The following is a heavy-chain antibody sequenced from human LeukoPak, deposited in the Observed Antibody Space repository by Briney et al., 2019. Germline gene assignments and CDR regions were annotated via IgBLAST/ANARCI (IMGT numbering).Heavy chain of an antibody. V-gene: IGHV3-73*01. CDR2: IRSKTNSYAT. Sequence: GGSLRLSCAASGFTFSGSAMHWVPQAAGQGLERVGRIRSKTNSYATSYAASVKGRFALSRDDSKNTAYLQMNSLKTEDTAVYYCTRYNVGFESWGQGTLVTVSS. CDR1: GFTFSGSA. J-gene: IGHJ4*02. CDR3: TRYNVGFES. D-gene: IGHD1-1*01.